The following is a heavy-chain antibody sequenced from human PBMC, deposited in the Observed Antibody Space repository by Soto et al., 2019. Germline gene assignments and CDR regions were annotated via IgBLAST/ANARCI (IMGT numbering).Heavy chain of an antibody. V-gene: IGHV1-18*01. J-gene: IGHJ5*02. CDR2: ISAYNGNT. D-gene: IGHD2-2*01. CDR3: ARDRSVVVPANWFDP. CDR1: GYTFTSYG. Sequence: QVQLVQSGAEVKKPGASVKVYCKASGYTFTSYGISWVRQAPGQGLEWMGWISAYNGNTNYAQKLQGRVTMTTDTSTSTAYMELRSLRSDDTAVYYCARDRSVVVPANWFDPWGQGTLVTVSS.